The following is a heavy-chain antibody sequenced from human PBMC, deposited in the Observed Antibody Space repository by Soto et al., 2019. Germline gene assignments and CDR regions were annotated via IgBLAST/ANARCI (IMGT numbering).Heavy chain of an antibody. CDR1: GYSFTSYW. Sequence: PGESLKISCKGSGYSFTSYWIGWVRQMPGKGLEWMGIIYPGDSDTRYSPSFQVQVTISADKSISTAYLQWSSLKASDTAMYYCARLTDGDGYNLRPVFDYWGQGTRVTVSS. D-gene: IGHD5-12*01. V-gene: IGHV5-51*01. CDR3: ARLTDGDGYNLRPVFDY. J-gene: IGHJ4*02. CDR2: IYPGDSDT.